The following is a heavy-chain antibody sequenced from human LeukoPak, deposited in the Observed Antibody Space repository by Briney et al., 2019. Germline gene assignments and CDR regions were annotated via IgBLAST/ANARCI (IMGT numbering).Heavy chain of an antibody. CDR2: INPNSGGT. D-gene: IGHD5-24*01. Sequence: ASVKVSCKASGYTFTFYAMNWVRQAPGQGLEWMGWINPNSGGTNYAQKFQGRVTMTRDTSISTAYMELSRLRSDDTAVYYCAREGMEMATITHYWGQGTLVTVSS. V-gene: IGHV1-2*02. J-gene: IGHJ4*02. CDR3: AREGMEMATITHY. CDR1: GYTFTFYA.